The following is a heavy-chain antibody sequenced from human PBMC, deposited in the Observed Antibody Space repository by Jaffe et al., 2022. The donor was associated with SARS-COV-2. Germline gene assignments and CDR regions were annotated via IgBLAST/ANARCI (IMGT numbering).Heavy chain of an antibody. V-gene: IGHV3-48*01. CDR1: GFTFSSYS. CDR2: ISSTGSSI. Sequence: EVQLVESGGGLVRPGGSLRLSCTASGFTFSSYSMDWVRQAPGKGLEWVSYISSTGSSIYYADSVQGRFTVSRDNAGNALYLQMNSLRAEDTGVYYCAREVVGGSNSRYPTYYYYYMDVWGKGTTVTVSS. D-gene: IGHD6-13*01. CDR3: AREVVGGSNSRYPTYYYYYMDV. J-gene: IGHJ6*03.